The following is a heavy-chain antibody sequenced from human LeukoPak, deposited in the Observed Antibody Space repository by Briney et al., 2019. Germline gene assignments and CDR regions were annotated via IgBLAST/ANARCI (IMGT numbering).Heavy chain of an antibody. CDR1: GITFSRYG. CDR3: AAPAGAANWLDP. J-gene: IGHJ5*02. D-gene: IGHD1-26*01. Sequence: PGGSLRLSCVATGITFSRYGMHWVRQAPGKGLEWVAFIWYDGSKTYYGDSVKGRFTISRDNSKNTVYLQMSTLRADDTAVYYCAAPAGAANWLDPWGQGTLVTVSP. CDR2: IWYDGSKT. V-gene: IGHV3-30*02.